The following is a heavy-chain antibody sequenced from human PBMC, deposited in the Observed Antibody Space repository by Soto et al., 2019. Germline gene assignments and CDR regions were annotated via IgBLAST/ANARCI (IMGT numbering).Heavy chain of an antibody. D-gene: IGHD6-19*01. J-gene: IGHJ4*02. CDR2: MNPDTGNT. Sequence: QVQLVQSGAEVEKPGASVKVSCKASGYTFTTYDFNWVRQAPGHGLEWMGWMNPDTGNTGYAQKFQGRVTMTRDTSISTAFMALGGLTAEDTAVYYCARALGYSSTSRLDLWGQGTLVTVSS. CDR3: ARALGYSSTSRLDL. V-gene: IGHV1-8*01. CDR1: GYTFTTYD.